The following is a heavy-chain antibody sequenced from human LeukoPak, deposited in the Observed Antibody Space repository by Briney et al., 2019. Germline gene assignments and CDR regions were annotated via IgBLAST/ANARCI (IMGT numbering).Heavy chain of an antibody. CDR2: ILYDGSND. V-gene: IGHV3-30*02. CDR3: ARHVGISF. J-gene: IGHJ4*02. Sequence: GGSLRLSCVASGFSFSKFGMHWVRQAPGRGLEWVAFILYDGSNDYYAEAVRGRFTISRDNFKRTLYLEMNTLRSEDTALYYCARHVGISFWGQGTLVTVSS. D-gene: IGHD7-27*01. CDR1: GFSFSKFG.